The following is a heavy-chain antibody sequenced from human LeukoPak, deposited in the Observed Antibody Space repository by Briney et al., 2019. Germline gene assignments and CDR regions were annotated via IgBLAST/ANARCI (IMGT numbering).Heavy chain of an antibody. J-gene: IGHJ4*02. Sequence: ASVKVSCKASGYTFTGYYMHWVRQAPGQGLEWMGWISAYNGNTNYAQKLQGRVTMTTDTSTSTAYMELRSLRSDDTAVYYCARASSFGELLYEDDYWGQGTLVTVSS. CDR1: GYTFTGYY. CDR3: ARASSFGELLYEDDY. V-gene: IGHV1-18*04. CDR2: ISAYNGNT. D-gene: IGHD3-10*01.